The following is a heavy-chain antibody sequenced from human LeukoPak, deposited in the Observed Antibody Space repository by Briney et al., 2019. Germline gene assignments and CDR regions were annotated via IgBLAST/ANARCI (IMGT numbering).Heavy chain of an antibody. D-gene: IGHD5-18*01. Sequence: GGSLRLSCAASGFTFSSYGMHWVRQAPGKGLEWVAFIRYDGSNKYYADSVKGRFTISRDNSKNTLYLQMNSLRAEDTAVYYCASSGDTAMATLPFDYWGQGTLVTVSS. V-gene: IGHV3-30*02. CDR2: IRYDGSNK. CDR1: GFTFSSYG. CDR3: ASSGDTAMATLPFDY. J-gene: IGHJ4*02.